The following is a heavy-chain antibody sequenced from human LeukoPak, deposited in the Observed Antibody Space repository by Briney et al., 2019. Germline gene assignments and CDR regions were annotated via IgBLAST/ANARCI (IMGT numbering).Heavy chain of an antibody. CDR2: IRSKAYGGTT. CDR3: TRDSAPAFPPWDRVGELLGSH. D-gene: IGHD3-10*01. CDR1: GFTFGDYA. Sequence: PGGSLRLSCTASGFTFGDYAMSWFRQAPGKGLEGVGFIRSKAYGGTTEYAASVKGRFTISRDDSKSIAYLQMNSLKTEDTAVYYCTRDSAPAFPPWDRVGELLGSHWGQGTLVTVSS. J-gene: IGHJ4*02. V-gene: IGHV3-49*03.